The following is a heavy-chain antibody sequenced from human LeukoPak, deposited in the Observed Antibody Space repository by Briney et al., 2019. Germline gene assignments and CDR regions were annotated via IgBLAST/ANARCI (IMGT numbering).Heavy chain of an antibody. CDR1: GYTFTSYG. CDR2: ISAYNGNK. V-gene: IGHV1-18*01. Sequence: GASVKVSCKTSGYTFTSYGISWVRQAPGQGLEWVGWISAYNGNKNYAQKLQGRVTMTTDTSTRTAYMELRSLRSDDTAVYYCARVGGVYKSTYYFDYWGQGTLVTVSS. CDR3: ARVGGVYKSTYYFDY. D-gene: IGHD5/OR15-5a*01. J-gene: IGHJ4*02.